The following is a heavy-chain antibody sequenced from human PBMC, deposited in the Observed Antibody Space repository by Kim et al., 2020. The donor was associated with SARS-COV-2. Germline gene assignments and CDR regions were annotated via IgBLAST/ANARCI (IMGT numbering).Heavy chain of an antibody. Sequence: SETLSLTCTVSGGSISSSSYYWGWIRQPPGKGLEWIGSIYYSGSTYYNPSLKSRVTISVDTSKNQFSLKLSSVTAADTAVYYCGGMASSSRRDAFDIWGQGTMVTVSS. J-gene: IGHJ3*02. V-gene: IGHV4-39*01. D-gene: IGHD6-13*01. CDR1: GGSISSSSYY. CDR3: GGMASSSRRDAFDI. CDR2: IYYSGST.